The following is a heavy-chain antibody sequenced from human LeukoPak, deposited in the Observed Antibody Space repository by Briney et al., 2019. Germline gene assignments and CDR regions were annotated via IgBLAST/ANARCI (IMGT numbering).Heavy chain of an antibody. D-gene: IGHD5-18*01. CDR3: AKDIQAAN. CDR1: GFTFRSAA. Sequence: GGSLRLSCAASGFTFRSAAMTWVRQGPEKGLQWVSLISSTGYNSYYADSVKGRFTVSRDNSKNIVYLQMNSLRAEDTALYYCAKDIQAANWGQGTLVTVTS. J-gene: IGHJ1*01. V-gene: IGHV3-23*01. CDR2: ISSTGYNS.